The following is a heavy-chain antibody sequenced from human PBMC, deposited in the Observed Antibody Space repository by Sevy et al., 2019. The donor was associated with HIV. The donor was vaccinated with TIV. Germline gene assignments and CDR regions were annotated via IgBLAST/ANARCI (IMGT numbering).Heavy chain of an antibody. CDR3: AKDGIAARRGAYYYYYMDV. Sequence: GGSLRLSCAASGFTFDDYAMHWVRQAPGKGLEWVSGISWNSGCKGYADSVKGRFTISRDNAKNPLYQQMNSLRAEDTALYYCAKDGIAARRGAYYYYYMDVWGKGTTVTVSS. D-gene: IGHD6-6*01. CDR1: GFTFDDYA. J-gene: IGHJ6*03. V-gene: IGHV3-9*01. CDR2: ISWNSGCK.